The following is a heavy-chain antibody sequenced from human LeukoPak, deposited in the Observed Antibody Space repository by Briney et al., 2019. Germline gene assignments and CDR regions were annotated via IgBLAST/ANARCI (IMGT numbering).Heavy chain of an antibody. V-gene: IGHV3-30*04. CDR2: ISYDGSNK. Sequence: GRSLRLSCAASGFTFSSYAMHWVRQAPGKRLEWVAVISYDGSNKYYADSVKGRFTISRDNSKNTLYLQMNSLRAEDTAVYYCARDTAWDGSGSYDYWGQGTLVTVSS. CDR1: GFTFSSYA. CDR3: ARDTAWDGSGSYDY. J-gene: IGHJ4*02. D-gene: IGHD3-10*01.